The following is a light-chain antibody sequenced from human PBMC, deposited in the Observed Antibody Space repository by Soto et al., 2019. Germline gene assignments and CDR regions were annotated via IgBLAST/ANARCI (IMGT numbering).Light chain of an antibody. V-gene: IGKV3-20*01. CDR1: QSVSSTY. CDR3: QQYGSSPGT. J-gene: IGKJ1*01. CDR2: GAS. Sequence: EFVLTQSPGTLSLSPGERATLSCRASQSVSSTYLAWYQHKPGQAPRLLIYGASSRATGIPDRFSGSGSGTDFTLTISRLESEDFAVYYCQQYGSSPGTFGQGTKVEIK.